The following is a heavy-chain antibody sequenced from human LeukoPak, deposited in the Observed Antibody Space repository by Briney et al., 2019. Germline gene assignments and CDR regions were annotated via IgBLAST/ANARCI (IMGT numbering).Heavy chain of an antibody. Sequence: PGGSLRLSCAASGFTVSSNYMSWVREAPGKGLEWVSVIYSGGSTYYADSVKGRFTISRDNSKNTLYLQMNSLRAEDTAVYYCTRPRTLVELGYWGQGTLVTVSS. V-gene: IGHV3-53*01. CDR2: IYSGGST. CDR3: TRPRTLVELGY. J-gene: IGHJ4*02. D-gene: IGHD1-26*01. CDR1: GFTVSSNY.